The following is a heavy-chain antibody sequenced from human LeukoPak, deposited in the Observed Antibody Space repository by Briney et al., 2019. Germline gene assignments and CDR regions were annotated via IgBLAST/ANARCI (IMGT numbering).Heavy chain of an antibody. V-gene: IGHV3-23*01. CDR1: GFTFSRSA. J-gene: IGHJ4*02. D-gene: IGHD1-26*01. Sequence: PGWSLRLSCAASGFTFSRSAMNWVRQAPGKGLEWVSSFSASGGTTYYADSVKGRFTISRDNSKNTLSVQMNSLRAEDTAVYYCAKANYSGSYYFDSWGQGTLVTVSS. CDR3: AKANYSGSYYFDS. CDR2: FSASGGTT.